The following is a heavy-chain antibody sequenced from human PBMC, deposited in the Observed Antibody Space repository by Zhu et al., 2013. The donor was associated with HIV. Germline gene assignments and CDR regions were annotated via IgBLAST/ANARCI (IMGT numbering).Heavy chain of an antibody. CDR1: GYTFTSYY. CDR3: ARANVDTAMARNWFDP. CDR2: INPSGGST. V-gene: IGHV1-46*01. J-gene: IGHJ5*02. Sequence: QVQLVQSGAEVKKPGASVKVSCKASGYTFTSYYMHWVRQAPGQGLEWMGIINPSGGSTSYAQKFQGRVTMTRDTSTSTVYMELSSLRSEDTAVYYCARANVDTAMARNWFDPWGQGTLGHRLL. D-gene: IGHD5-18*01.